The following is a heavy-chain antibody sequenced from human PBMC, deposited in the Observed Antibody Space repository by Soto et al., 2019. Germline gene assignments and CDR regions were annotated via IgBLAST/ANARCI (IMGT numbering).Heavy chain of an antibody. D-gene: IGHD2-2*01. V-gene: IGHV5-51*01. J-gene: IGHJ4*02. Sequence: GESLKISCKGSGYSFTSYWIGWVRQMPGKGLEWMGIIYPGDSDTRYSPSFQGQVTISADKSISTAYLQWSSLKASDTAMYYCARSYCSSTSCYRGDFDYWGQGTLVTVSS. CDR1: GYSFTSYW. CDR3: ARSYCSSTSCYRGDFDY. CDR2: IYPGDSDT.